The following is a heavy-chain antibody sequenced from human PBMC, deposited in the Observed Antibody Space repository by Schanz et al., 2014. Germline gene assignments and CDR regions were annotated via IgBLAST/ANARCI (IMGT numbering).Heavy chain of an antibody. CDR1: GYTFTSYG. CDR2: ISVYNHNK. J-gene: IGHJ4*02. D-gene: IGHD3-3*01. V-gene: IGHV1-18*01. CDR3: ARDRRFFDRDDLYYFDS. Sequence: QIHLVQSGAEVKRPGASVKVSCKASGYTFTSYGISWVRQAPGQGLEWMGWISVYNHNKEYDQKFQGRVTMTTDTSTSTAYMALTGLRSDDTAVYYCARDRRFFDRDDLYYFDSWGQGTLVTVSS.